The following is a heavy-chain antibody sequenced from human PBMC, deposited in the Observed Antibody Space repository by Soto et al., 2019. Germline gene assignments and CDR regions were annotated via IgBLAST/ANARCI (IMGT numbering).Heavy chain of an antibody. Sequence: QVQLVESGGGVVHPGRSLRLSCAASGFTFSSYGMHWVRQAPGKGLEWVAVISYDGSNKYYADSVKGRFTISRDNSKNTLYLQMNSLRAEDTAVYYCAKEFFPSTFDYWGQGTLVTVSS. D-gene: IGHD2-2*01. CDR2: ISYDGSNK. V-gene: IGHV3-30*18. CDR3: AKEFFPSTFDY. CDR1: GFTFSSYG. J-gene: IGHJ4*02.